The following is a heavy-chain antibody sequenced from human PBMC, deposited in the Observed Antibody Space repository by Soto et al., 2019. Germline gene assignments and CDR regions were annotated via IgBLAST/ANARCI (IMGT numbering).Heavy chain of an antibody. Sequence: GASVKVSCKASGYTFTSYGISWVRQAPGQGLEWMGWISAYNGNTNYAQKLLGRVTMTTDTSTSTAYMELRSLRSDDTAVYYCARDRRDDSSGYYVYWGQGTLVTVSS. CDR1: GYTFTSYG. D-gene: IGHD3-22*01. CDR3: ARDRRDDSSGYYVY. J-gene: IGHJ4*02. CDR2: ISAYNGNT. V-gene: IGHV1-18*01.